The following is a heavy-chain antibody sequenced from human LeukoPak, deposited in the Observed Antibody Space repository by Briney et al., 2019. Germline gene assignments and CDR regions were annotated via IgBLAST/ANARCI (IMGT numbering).Heavy chain of an antibody. D-gene: IGHD2-15*01. CDR1: GGTFSSYA. CDR3: AVVRTEYCSGGSCYFLYGMDV. V-gene: IGHV1-69*13. J-gene: IGHJ6*04. CDR2: IIPIFGTA. Sequence: SVKVSCKASGGTFSSYAISWVRQAPGQGLEWMGGIIPIFGTANYAQKFQGRVTITADESTSTAYMELSSLRSEDTAVYYCAVVRTEYCSGGSCYFLYGMDVWGKGTTVTVSS.